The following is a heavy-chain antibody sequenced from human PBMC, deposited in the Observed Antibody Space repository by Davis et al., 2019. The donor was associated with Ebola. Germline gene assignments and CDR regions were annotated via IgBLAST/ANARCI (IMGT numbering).Heavy chain of an antibody. Sequence: PGGSLRLSCAASGFTFSSYWMHWVRQAPGKGLVWVSRINSDGSSTSYADSVKGRFTISRDNAKNTLYLQMNSLRAEDTAVYYCARVGRVDTAMVMGWTPFEIVVVTPFDYWGQGTLVTVSS. V-gene: IGHV3-74*01. D-gene: IGHD5-18*01. J-gene: IGHJ4*02. CDR3: ARVGRVDTAMVMGWTPFEIVVVTPFDY. CDR2: INSDGSST. CDR1: GFTFSSYW.